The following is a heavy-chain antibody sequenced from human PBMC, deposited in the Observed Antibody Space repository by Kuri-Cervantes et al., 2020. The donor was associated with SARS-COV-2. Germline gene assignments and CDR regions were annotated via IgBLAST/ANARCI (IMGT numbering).Heavy chain of an antibody. CDR2: INHSGGT. Sequence: GSLRLSCAVYGGSFSGYKWNWIRQSPGKGLEWIGEINHSGGTNYNPSLKSRVTISVDTSKNQFSLRLISVTAADTAIYYCARLLWVLHPLIDSWGRGTLVTVSS. V-gene: IGHV4-34*01. D-gene: IGHD3-3*01. CDR1: GGSFSGYK. J-gene: IGHJ4*02. CDR3: ARLLWVLHPLIDS.